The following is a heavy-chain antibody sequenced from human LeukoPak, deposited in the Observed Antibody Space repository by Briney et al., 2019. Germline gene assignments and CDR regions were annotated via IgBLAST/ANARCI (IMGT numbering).Heavy chain of an antibody. CDR1: GGSISSSSYY. J-gene: IGHJ6*03. V-gene: IGHV4-39*01. CDR2: IYYSGST. CDR3: ARHPGLGSWYHYYYMDV. Sequence: PSETLTLTCTVSGGSISSSSYYWGWIRQPPGKGLEWIGSIYYSGSTYYNPSLKSRVTISVDTSKNQFSLKLSSVTAADTAVYYCARHPGLGSWYHYYYMDVWGKGTTVTISS. D-gene: IGHD6-13*01.